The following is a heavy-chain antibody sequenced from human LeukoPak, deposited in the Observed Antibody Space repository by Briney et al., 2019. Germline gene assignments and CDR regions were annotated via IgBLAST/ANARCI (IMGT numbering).Heavy chain of an antibody. Sequence: PGGSLRLSCAASGFTITTYSMNWVRQAPGKGLEWVSYISSSSTTIYYADSVKGRFTISRDNSKNSLSLQMNSLTAEDTAIYYCAIATTGRGAFGSWGQGTLVSVSS. D-gene: IGHD1-1*01. J-gene: IGHJ4*02. CDR1: GFTITTYS. CDR2: ISSSSTTI. CDR3: AIATTGRGAFGS. V-gene: IGHV3-48*04.